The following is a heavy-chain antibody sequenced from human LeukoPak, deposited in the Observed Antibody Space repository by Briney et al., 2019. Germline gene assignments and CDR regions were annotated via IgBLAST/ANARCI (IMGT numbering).Heavy chain of an antibody. V-gene: IGHV3-48*01. J-gene: IGHJ4*02. CDR2: ISSSSSTI. Sequence: GGSLRLSCAASGFTFSSYSMNWVRQAPGKGLEWVSYISSSSSTIYYADSVKGRFTISRDNAKNSLYLQMNSLRAEDTAVYYCAKVEGAVVSTAIAFDYWGQGTLVTVSS. CDR3: AKVEGAVVSTAIAFDY. CDR1: GFTFSSYS. D-gene: IGHD2-21*02.